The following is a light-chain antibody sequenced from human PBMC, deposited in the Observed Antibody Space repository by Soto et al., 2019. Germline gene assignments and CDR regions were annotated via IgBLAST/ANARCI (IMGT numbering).Light chain of an antibody. V-gene: IGKV3-11*01. J-gene: IGKJ5*01. CDR1: QSFRGL. CDR3: QQRHMWPIT. Sequence: EVVLTQSPVTLSLSPGERATLSCRASQSFRGLLACYQQKPGQAPRLLIYDAYNRATGIPPRFSGSGSGTGFTLTISSLEPEDSAVYYCQQRHMWPITFGQGTRLEI. CDR2: DAY.